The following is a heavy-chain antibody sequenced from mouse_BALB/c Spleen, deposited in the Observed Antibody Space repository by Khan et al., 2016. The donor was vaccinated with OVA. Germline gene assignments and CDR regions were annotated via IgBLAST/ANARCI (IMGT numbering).Heavy chain of an antibody. CDR1: GYSITSGYG. CDR2: ISYSGST. V-gene: IGHV3-1*02. D-gene: IGHD1-1*01. Sequence: EVQLQVSGPGLVKPSQSLSLTCTVTGYSITSGYGWYCIRQFPGNQLSWMGYISYSGSTNYNPSPKSRISITRDTSKNQFFSKVKSVTTEDTATYYCARTGRIKYWGQGTTLTVSS. J-gene: IGHJ2*01. CDR3: ARTGRIKY.